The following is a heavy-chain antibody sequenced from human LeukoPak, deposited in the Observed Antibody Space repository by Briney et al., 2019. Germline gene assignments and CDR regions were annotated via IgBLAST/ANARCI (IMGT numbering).Heavy chain of an antibody. CDR2: ISSSGSTI. D-gene: IGHD3-22*01. Sequence: PGGSLRLSCAASGFTFSSYEMNWVRQAPGKGLEWVSYISSSGSTIYYADSVKGRFTISRDNAKNSLYLQMNSLRAEDTAVYYCARVTIRDSSGYYFVGSLEPDYWGQGTLVTVSS. CDR3: ARVTIRDSSGYYFVGSLEPDY. V-gene: IGHV3-48*03. CDR1: GFTFSSYE. J-gene: IGHJ4*02.